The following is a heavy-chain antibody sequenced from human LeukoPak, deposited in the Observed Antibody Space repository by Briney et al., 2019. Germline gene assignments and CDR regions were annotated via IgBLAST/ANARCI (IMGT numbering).Heavy chain of an antibody. D-gene: IGHD6-13*01. Sequence: ASVKVSCKASGGTFSSYAISWVRQAPGQGLEWMGWINPNSGGTNYAQKFQGWVTMTRDTSISTAYMELSRLRSDDTAVYYCARDIAAAGAPYYYYYYGMDVWGQGTTVTVSS. CDR3: ARDIAAAGAPYYYYYYGMDV. V-gene: IGHV1-2*04. J-gene: IGHJ6*02. CDR2: INPNSGGT. CDR1: GGTFSSYA.